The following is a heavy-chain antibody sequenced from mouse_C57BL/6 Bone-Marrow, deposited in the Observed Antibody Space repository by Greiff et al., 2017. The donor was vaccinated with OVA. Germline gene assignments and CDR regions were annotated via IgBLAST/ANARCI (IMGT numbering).Heavy chain of an antibody. CDR2: ISSGGSYT. CDR1: GFTFSSYG. V-gene: IGHV5-6*02. J-gene: IGHJ4*01. CDR3: ARHVDYALDY. Sequence: EVKLVESGGDLVKPGGSLKLSCAASGFTFSSYGMSWVRQTPDKRLEWVATISSGGSYTYYPDSVKGRFTISRDNAKNTLDLQMSILKSEVTAMYYCARHVDYALDYWGQGTSVTVSS.